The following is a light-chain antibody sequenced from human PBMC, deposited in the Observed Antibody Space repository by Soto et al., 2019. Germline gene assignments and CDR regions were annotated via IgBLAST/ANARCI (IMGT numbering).Light chain of an antibody. V-gene: IGKV1-27*01. Sequence: DVQMTQSPSSLSASVGDRVTITCRASRDISSSLAWYQQNPGKVPKLLIYAASTLHAGVQSRFSCSGSLTFFTLTINSLQPEDVATYYGQKYNSAPNTFGRGTRIEIK. CDR3: QKYNSAPNT. J-gene: IGKJ2*01. CDR2: AAS. CDR1: RDISSS.